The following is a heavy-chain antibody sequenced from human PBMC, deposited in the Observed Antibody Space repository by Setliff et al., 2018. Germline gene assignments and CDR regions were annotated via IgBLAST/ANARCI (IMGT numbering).Heavy chain of an antibody. CDR1: GFTFSRFG. V-gene: IGHV3-30*02. J-gene: IGHJ6*02. Sequence: SLRLSCAASGFTFSRFGMYWVRQAPGKGLEWVAFVRYDGSNKYYSDSVKGRFTISRDNSKNTLYLQMNSLTNEDTAVYYCAKDSLEVVIALHGMDVWGQGTTVTVSS. D-gene: IGHD2-21*01. CDR2: VRYDGSNK. CDR3: AKDSLEVVIALHGMDV.